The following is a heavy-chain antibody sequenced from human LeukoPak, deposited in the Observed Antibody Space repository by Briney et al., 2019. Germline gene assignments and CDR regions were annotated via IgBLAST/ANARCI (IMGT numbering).Heavy chain of an antibody. CDR1: GGSISSYY. CDR2: IYYSGST. V-gene: IGHV4-59*01. J-gene: IGHJ6*03. Sequence: SETLSLTCTVSGGSISSYYWSWIRQPPGKGLEWIGYIYYSGSTNYNPSLKSRVTIPVDTSKNQFSLKLSSVTAADTAVYYCARGLVVRGVIYYYYMDVWGKGTTVTVSS. CDR3: ARGLVVRGVIYYYYMDV. D-gene: IGHD2-2*01.